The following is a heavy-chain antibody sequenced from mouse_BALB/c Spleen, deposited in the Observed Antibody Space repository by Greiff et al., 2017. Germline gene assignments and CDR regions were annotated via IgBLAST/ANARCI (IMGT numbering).Heavy chain of an antibody. Sequence: VQLVESGPGLVAPSQSLSITCTVSGFSLPSYGVHWVRQPPGKGLEWLGVIWAGGSTNYNSALMSRLSISKDNSKSQVFLKMNSLQTDDTAMYYCARDYYGSSYWFAYWGQGTLVTVSA. D-gene: IGHD1-1*01. V-gene: IGHV2-9*02. CDR1: GFSLPSYG. CDR3: ARDYYGSSYWFAY. CDR2: IWAGGST. J-gene: IGHJ3*01.